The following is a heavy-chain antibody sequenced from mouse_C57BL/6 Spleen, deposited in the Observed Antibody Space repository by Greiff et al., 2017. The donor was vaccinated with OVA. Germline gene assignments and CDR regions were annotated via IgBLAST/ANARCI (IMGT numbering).Heavy chain of an antibody. J-gene: IGHJ1*03. CDR1: GYTFTSYW. Sequence: QVQLQQPGAELVMPGASVKLSCKASGYTFTSYWMHWVKQRPGQGLEWIGEIDPSDSYTNYNQKFKGKSTLTVDKSSSTAYMQLSSLTSEDSAVYYCARSLPYGNSYYWYFDVWGTGTTVTVSS. D-gene: IGHD1-1*01. CDR3: ARSLPYGNSYYWYFDV. V-gene: IGHV1-69*01. CDR2: IDPSDSYT.